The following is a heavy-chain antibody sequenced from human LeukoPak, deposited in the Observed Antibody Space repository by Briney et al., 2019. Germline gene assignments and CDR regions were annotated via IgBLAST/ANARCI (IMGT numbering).Heavy chain of an antibody. V-gene: IGHV1-18*01. D-gene: IGHD2-15*01. CDR3: ARDSVDCSGGSCYSREYFQD. CDR2: ISAYNGNT. CDR1: GYTFTSYG. J-gene: IGHJ1*01. Sequence: ASVNVSCKATGYTFTSYGISWVRRAPGQGLEWMGWISAYNGNTNYAQKLQGRVTMTTDTSTSTAYMELRSLRSDDTAVYYCARDSVDCSGGSCYSREYFQDWGQGTLVTVSS.